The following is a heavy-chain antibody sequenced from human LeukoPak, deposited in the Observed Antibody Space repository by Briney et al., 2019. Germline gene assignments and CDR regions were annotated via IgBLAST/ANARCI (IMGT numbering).Heavy chain of an antibody. Sequence: SETLSLTCSVPGGSVSSYYWSWIRQSPGKGLEWIGYIHNSGRTNYNPSLKSRVTGFVDTSKNQVSLRLSSVTAADTAVYYCARQGYCTNGVCWSPWGQGTLVTVSS. CDR2: IHNSGRT. J-gene: IGHJ1*01. V-gene: IGHV4-59*08. CDR3: ARQGYCTNGVCWSP. CDR1: GGSVSSYY. D-gene: IGHD2-8*01.